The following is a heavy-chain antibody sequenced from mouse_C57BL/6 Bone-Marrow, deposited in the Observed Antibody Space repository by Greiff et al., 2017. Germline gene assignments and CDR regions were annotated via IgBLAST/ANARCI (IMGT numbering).Heavy chain of an antibody. D-gene: IGHD2-1*01. V-gene: IGHV1-64*01. CDR2: IHPNSGST. CDR1: GYTFTSYW. J-gene: IGHJ4*01. Sequence: QVQLQQPGAELVKPGASVKLSCKASGYTFTSYWMHWVKQRPGQGLEWIGMIHPNSGSTNYNEKFKSKATLTVDKSSSTAYMQRSSLTSEDSAVYYCARHRGNYLYAMDYWGQGTSVTVSS. CDR3: ARHRGNYLYAMDY.